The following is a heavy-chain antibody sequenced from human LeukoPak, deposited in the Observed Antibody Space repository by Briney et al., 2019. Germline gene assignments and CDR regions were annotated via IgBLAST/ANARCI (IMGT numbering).Heavy chain of an antibody. J-gene: IGHJ3*02. CDR2: ISSSSSSI. CDR3: AGILAYCGGDCYRGAFDI. Sequence: GGSLRLSCAASGFTFSSYSMNWVRQAPGKGLEWVSYISSSSSSIYYADSVKGRFTISRDNSKNTLYLQMNSLRAEDTAVYYCAGILAYCGGDCYRGAFDIWGQGTMVTVSS. D-gene: IGHD2-21*02. CDR1: GFTFSSYS. V-gene: IGHV3-48*01.